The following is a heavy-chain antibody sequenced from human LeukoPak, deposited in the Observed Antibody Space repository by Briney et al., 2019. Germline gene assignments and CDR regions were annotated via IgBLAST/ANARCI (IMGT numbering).Heavy chain of an antibody. CDR3: AKDQAMAVTTVPFDP. V-gene: IGHV3-23*01. Sequence: GGSLTLSCAASRFTFSSYAMRWVRQAPGKGLEWGSALSGSGGSTYYADSVKGRFTISRANSKNTLYLQMNSLRAEDTAVYYCAKDQAMAVTTVPFDPWGQGTQVTGSS. J-gene: IGHJ5*02. CDR1: RFTFSSYA. D-gene: IGHD2-21*02. CDR2: LSGSGGST.